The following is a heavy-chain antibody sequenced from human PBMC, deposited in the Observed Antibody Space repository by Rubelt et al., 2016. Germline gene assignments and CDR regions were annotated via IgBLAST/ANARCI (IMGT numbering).Heavy chain of an antibody. V-gene: IGHV4-38-2*02. D-gene: IGHD1-1*01. CDR3: ARARSTGVGGRGFFDS. CDR1: GYSISSGYF. CDR2: IYHSGGT. Sequence: QVQLQESGPGPVKPSETLSLTCTVSGYSISSGYFWGWIRQPPGKGLEWIASIYHSGGTYYNPSLKSRVTISVDTSKNQFSLSLDSVTAADTAVYYCARARSTGVGGRGFFDSWGQGTLVTVSS. J-gene: IGHJ5*01.